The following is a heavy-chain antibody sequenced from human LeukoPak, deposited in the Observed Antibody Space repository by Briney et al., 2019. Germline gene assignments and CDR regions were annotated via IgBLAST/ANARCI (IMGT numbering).Heavy chain of an antibody. Sequence: SETLSLTCTVSGGSISSYYWSWIRQPPGKGLEWIGYIYYSGSTNYNPSLKSRVTISVDTSKNQFSLKLSSVTAADTAVYYCARLRIEPPGGWFDPWGQGTLVTVSS. CDR2: IYYSGST. CDR3: ARLRIEPPGGWFDP. J-gene: IGHJ5*02. D-gene: IGHD3-16*01. V-gene: IGHV4-59*01. CDR1: GGSISSYY.